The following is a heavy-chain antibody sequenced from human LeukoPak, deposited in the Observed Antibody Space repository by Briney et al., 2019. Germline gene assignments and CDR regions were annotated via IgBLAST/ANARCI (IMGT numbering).Heavy chain of an antibody. D-gene: IGHD5-24*01. CDR2: IYYSGST. V-gene: IGHV4-39*07. Sequence: SETLSLTCTVSGGSISSSSYYWGWIRQPPGKGLEWIGSIYYSGSTNYNPSLKSRVTISVDTSKNQFSLKLSSVTAADTAVYYCARVGSRWLRYFDYWGQGTLVTVSS. CDR3: ARVGSRWLRYFDY. J-gene: IGHJ4*02. CDR1: GGSISSSSYY.